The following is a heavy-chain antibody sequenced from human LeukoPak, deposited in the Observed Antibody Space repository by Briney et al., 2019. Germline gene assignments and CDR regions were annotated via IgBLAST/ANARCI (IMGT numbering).Heavy chain of an antibody. Sequence: ETLSLTCTVSGGSISDYYWSWIRQPPGKGLEWVSAISGSGGSTYYADSVKGRFTISRDNSKNTLYLQMNSLRAEDTAVYYCAKGIALGYSVEYWGQGTLVTVSS. V-gene: IGHV3-23*01. CDR3: AKGIALGYSVEY. CDR1: GGSISDYY. CDR2: ISGSGGST. D-gene: IGHD5-18*01. J-gene: IGHJ4*02.